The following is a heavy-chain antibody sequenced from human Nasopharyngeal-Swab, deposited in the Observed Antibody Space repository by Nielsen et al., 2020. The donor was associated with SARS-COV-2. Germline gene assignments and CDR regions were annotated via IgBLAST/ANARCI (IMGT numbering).Heavy chain of an antibody. CDR3: ARRGRYCSSTSCYAEHFDY. V-gene: IGHV5-51*01. J-gene: IGHJ4*02. Sequence: VRQMPGKGLEWMGIIYPGDSDTRYSPSFQGQVTISADKSISTAYLQWSSLKVSDTAMYYCARRGRYCSSTSCYAEHFDYWGQGTLVTVSS. D-gene: IGHD2-2*01. CDR2: IYPGDSDT.